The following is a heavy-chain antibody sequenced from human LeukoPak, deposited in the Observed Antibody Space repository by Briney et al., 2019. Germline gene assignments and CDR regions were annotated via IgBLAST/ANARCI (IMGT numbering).Heavy chain of an antibody. CDR3: ARHSATRGDGYRGLGY. D-gene: IGHD5-12*01. CDR1: GYSFTNYW. V-gene: IGHV5-51*01. Sequence: KHGESLKISCKGSGYSFTNYWIVWVRQMPGKGLEWMRSIYPDDSDTRYSPSFQGQVTISADKSISTAYLQWSSLKASDTAMYYCARHSATRGDGYRGLGYWGQGILVTVSS. CDR2: IYPDDSDT. J-gene: IGHJ4*02.